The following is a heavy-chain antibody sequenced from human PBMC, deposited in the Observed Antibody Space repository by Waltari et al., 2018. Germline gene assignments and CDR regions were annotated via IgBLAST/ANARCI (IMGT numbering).Heavy chain of an antibody. CDR2: MSADGANT. J-gene: IGHJ3*01. CDR3: AKDLMLREMISMFVFDV. Sequence: EVQLLESGGGLVQPGGSLRLSCTASGFTFTNYAVNLVRQAPGKGLEWVAAMSADGANTYYADSVKGRFTISRDNSKNTVHLQMNSLRLEDTAVYYCAKDLMLREMISMFVFDVWGPGTMVTVSS. CDR1: GFTFTNYA. D-gene: IGHD3-10*01. V-gene: IGHV3-23*01.